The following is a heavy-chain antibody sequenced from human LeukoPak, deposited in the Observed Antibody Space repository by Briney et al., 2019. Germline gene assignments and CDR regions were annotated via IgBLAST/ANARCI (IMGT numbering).Heavy chain of an antibody. V-gene: IGHV3-74*01. J-gene: IGHJ3*02. CDR2: INSDGSST. CDR1: GFTFSSYW. Sequence: PGGSLRLSCAASGFTFSSYWMHWVRQAPGKGLVWVSRINSDGSSTSYADSVKGRFTISRDNAKNTLYLQMNSLRAEDTAVYYCARVVGYCSSTSCYWAFDIWGQGTMVTVSS. D-gene: IGHD2-2*01. CDR3: ARVVGYCSSTSCYWAFDI.